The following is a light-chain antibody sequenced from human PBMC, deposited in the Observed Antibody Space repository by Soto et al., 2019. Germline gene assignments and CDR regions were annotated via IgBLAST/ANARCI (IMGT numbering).Light chain of an antibody. Sequence: QSALTQPASVSGSPGQSITISCTGTSSDVGCYNLVSWYQQHPIKAPKLMIYEGSKRPSGVSNRFSGSKSGNTASLTISGLQAEDEADYYCCSYAGSSTYVFGTGTKLTVL. V-gene: IGLV2-23*01. CDR2: EGS. J-gene: IGLJ1*01. CDR3: CSYAGSSTYV. CDR1: SSDVGCYNL.